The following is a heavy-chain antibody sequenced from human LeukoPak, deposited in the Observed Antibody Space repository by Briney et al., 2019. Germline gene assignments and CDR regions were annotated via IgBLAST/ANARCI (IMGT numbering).Heavy chain of an antibody. D-gene: IGHD2-15*01. J-gene: IGHJ4*02. CDR1: GGSISGYY. CDR2: TSHSGST. V-gene: IGHV4-59*08. CDR3: ARHYCSGGTCYSFDN. Sequence: SETLSLTCTVSGGSISGYYWSWIRQPPGKGLEWIGYTSHSGSTTYNPPLKRRVTISVDTSKNQFSLRLNSVTAADTAVYYCARHYCSGGTCYSFDNWGQGTLVTVSS.